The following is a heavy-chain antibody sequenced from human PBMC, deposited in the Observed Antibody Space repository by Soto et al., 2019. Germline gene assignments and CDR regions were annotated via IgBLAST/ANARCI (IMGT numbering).Heavy chain of an antibody. CDR3: ARESFKEWLYYFDY. CDR1: GFTFSDYY. V-gene: IGHV3-11*06. J-gene: IGHJ4*02. Sequence: PGGSLRLSGAASGFTFSDYYMSWIRQAPGKGLEWVSYISSSSSYTNYADSVKGRFTISRDNAKNSLYLQMNSLRAEDTAVYYCARESFKEWLYYFDYWGQGTLVTVS. CDR2: ISSSSSYT. D-gene: IGHD3-3*01.